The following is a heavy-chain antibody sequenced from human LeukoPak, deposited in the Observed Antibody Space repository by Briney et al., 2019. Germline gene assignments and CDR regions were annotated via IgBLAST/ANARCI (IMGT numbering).Heavy chain of an antibody. V-gene: IGHV3-66*01. CDR3: ARGGVAPRTDAFDI. CDR2: IYSGGST. J-gene: IGHJ3*02. Sequence: GGSLRLSCAASGFTVSSNYMNWVRQAPGKGLGWVSVIYSGGSTYYADSVKGRFTISRDNPKNTLYLQMNSLRAEDTAVYYCARGGVAPRTDAFDIWGQGTMVTVSS. D-gene: IGHD1-14*01. CDR1: GFTVSSNY.